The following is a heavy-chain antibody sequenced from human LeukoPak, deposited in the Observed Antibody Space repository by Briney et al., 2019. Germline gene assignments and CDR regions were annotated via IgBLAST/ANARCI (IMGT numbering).Heavy chain of an antibody. J-gene: IGHJ6*02. V-gene: IGHV1-69*13. D-gene: IGHD6-19*01. CDR3: AREHYGLVDSPKAGDYYGMDV. CDR1: GGTFSSYA. Sequence: SVKVSCKASGGTFSSYAISWVRQAPGQGLEWMGGIIPIFGTANYAQKFQGRVTITADESTSTAYMELSSLRSEDTAVYYCAREHYGLVDSPKAGDYYGMDVWGQGTTVAVSS. CDR2: IIPIFGTA.